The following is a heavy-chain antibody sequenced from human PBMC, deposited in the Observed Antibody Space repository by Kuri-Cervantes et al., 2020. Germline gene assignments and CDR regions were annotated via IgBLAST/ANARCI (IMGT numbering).Heavy chain of an antibody. CDR1: GFTFSSYW. CDR3: ARGALWFGDYRAYGMDV. D-gene: IGHD3-10*01. Sequence: GGSLRLSCAASGFTFSSYWMHWVRQAPGKGLVWVSRINSDGSSASYADSVKGRFTISRDNAKNTLYLQMNSLRAEDTAVYYCARGALWFGDYRAYGMDVWGQGTTVTVSS. CDR2: INSDGSSA. V-gene: IGHV3-74*01. J-gene: IGHJ6*02.